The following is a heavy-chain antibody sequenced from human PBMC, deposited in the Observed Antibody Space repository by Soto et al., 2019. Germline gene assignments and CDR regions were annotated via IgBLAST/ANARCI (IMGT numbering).Heavy chain of an antibody. J-gene: IGHJ4*02. D-gene: IGHD2-15*01. Sequence: GGSLRLSCAASGFTFSSYAMGWVRQGPGRGLEWVAVVSIGGSTHYADSVRGRFTISRDNSKNTLSLQMNSLTAEDTAVYFCAKRRGAGGHFDYWGQGALVTVSS. V-gene: IGHV3-23*01. CDR2: VSIGGST. CDR1: GFTFSSYA. CDR3: AKRRGAGGHFDY.